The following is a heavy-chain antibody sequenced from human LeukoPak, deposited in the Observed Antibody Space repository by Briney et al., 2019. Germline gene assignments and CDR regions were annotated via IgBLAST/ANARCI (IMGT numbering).Heavy chain of an antibody. D-gene: IGHD5-24*01. CDR3: ARVEMATIFLNYFDY. V-gene: IGHV3-20*04. J-gene: IGHJ4*02. CDR2: INWNGGST. Sequence: GGSLRLSCAASGFTFDDYGMSWVRQAPGKGLEWVSGINWNGGSTGYADSVKGRFTISRDNAKNSLYLQMNSLRAEDTAVYYCARVEMATIFLNYFDYWGQGTLVTVSS. CDR1: GFTFDDYG.